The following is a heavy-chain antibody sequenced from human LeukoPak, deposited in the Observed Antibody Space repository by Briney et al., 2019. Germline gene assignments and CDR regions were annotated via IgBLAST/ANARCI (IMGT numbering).Heavy chain of an antibody. Sequence: QPGGSLRLSCSASGFTFSSYAMHWLRQAPGKGLEYVSGISINGGSTYYADSVKGRFTISRDNSKSTLYLQMSSLRAEDTAVYYCARDEHQYYSESSGRFDFWGQGVLVTVSS. D-gene: IGHD3-22*01. CDR1: GFTFSSYA. J-gene: IGHJ4*02. CDR3: ARDEHQYYSESSGRFDF. CDR2: ISINGGST. V-gene: IGHV3-64D*09.